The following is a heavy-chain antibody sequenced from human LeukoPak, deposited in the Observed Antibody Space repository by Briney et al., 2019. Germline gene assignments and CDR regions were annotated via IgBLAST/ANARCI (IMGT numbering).Heavy chain of an antibody. CDR2: ISAYNGNT. V-gene: IGHV1-18*01. D-gene: IGHD6-13*01. CDR3: ARDPTKHVYSSRDAFDI. Sequence: ASVKVSCKASGYTFTSYGISWVRQAPGQGLEWMGWISAYNGNTNYAQKLQGRVTMTTDTSTRTAYKELRSLRSDDTAVYYCARDPTKHVYSSRDAFDIWGQGTMVTVSS. CDR1: GYTFTSYG. J-gene: IGHJ3*02.